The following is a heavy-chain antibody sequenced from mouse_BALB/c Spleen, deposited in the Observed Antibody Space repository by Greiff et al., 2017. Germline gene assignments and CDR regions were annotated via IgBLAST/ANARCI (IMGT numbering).Heavy chain of an antibody. J-gene: IGHJ3*01. CDR3: AVGAWFAY. D-gene: IGHD3-3*01. Sequence: VQLQQSGAELVRPGASVKLSCKASGFNFNDYYMHWVKQRPEQGLEWIGWIDPENGNTLYDPKFQGKASITADTSSNTAYLQLTSLTSEDTAVYYGAVGAWFAYWGQGTLVTVSA. V-gene: IGHV14-1*02. CDR2: IDPENGNT. CDR1: GFNFNDYY.